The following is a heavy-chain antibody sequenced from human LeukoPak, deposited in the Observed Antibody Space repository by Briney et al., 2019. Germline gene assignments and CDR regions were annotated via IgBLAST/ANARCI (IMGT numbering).Heavy chain of an antibody. V-gene: IGHV3-23*01. CDR3: AKWGDYGVLTGYYVSDY. CDR2: ITGSGGNT. Sequence: HPGGSLRLSCAASGFTFSNYAMSWVRQAPGKGLEWVSAITGSGGNTYYADSVKGRFTISRDNSKNTVFLQMNSLRAEDTAVYYCAKWGDYGVLTGYYVSDYWGQGTLVTVSS. D-gene: IGHD3-9*01. CDR1: GFTFSNYA. J-gene: IGHJ4*02.